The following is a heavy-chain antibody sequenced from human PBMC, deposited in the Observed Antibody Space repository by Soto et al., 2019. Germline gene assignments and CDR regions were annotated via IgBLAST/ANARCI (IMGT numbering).Heavy chain of an antibody. J-gene: IGHJ6*02. D-gene: IGHD3-3*01. V-gene: IGHV2-70*04. CDR2: IDWDEDK. CDR3: ARETAVLRFLGGFGGMDV. Sequence: SGPTLVNPTQTLTLTCTFSGFSLSTSGMRVRWLRQPPGKALEWLARIDWDEDKFYSTALKTRLTISKDTSKTQVVLTMTNMEPVDTATYYCARETAVLRFLGGFGGMDVWRQGTMVTVSS. CDR1: GFSLSTSGMR.